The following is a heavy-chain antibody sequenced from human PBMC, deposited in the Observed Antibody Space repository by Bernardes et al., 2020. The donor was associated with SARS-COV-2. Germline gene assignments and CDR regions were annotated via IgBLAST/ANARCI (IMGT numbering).Heavy chain of an antibody. D-gene: IGHD3-3*01. J-gene: IGHJ4*02. CDR3: AKDNDRPLFGAPGFDS. V-gene: IGHV3-23*01. CDR1: GFTFTKYD. Sequence: GGSLRLSCAASGFTFTKYDMSWVRQAPGKGLEWVSGFSGSGNTTYYADSVKGRFTISRDNSKNTLFLQMDSLRAEDTAVYYCAKDNDRPLFGAPGFDSWGQGTTLTVSS. CDR2: FSGSGNTT.